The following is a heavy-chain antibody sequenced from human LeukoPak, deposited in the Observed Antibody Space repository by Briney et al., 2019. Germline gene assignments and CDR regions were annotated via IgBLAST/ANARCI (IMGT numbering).Heavy chain of an antibody. J-gene: IGHJ6*02. CDR1: GYTFTSYY. D-gene: IGHD3-10*01. Sequence: GASVKVSCKASGYTFTSYYIHWVRQAPGQGLEWMGMINLSGGSTSYAQKFQGRVTMTRDTSTSTVYLELSSLRSEDTAAYFCFREDYYYYGMDVWGQGTTVTVSS. CDR2: INLSGGST. CDR3: FREDYYYYGMDV. V-gene: IGHV1-46*01.